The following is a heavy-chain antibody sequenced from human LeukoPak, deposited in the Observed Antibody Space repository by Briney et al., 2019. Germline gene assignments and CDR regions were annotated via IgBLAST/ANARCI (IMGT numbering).Heavy chain of an antibody. CDR3: GRGRTMVRGPVDY. CDR1: GYAFIDYY. Sequence: ASVKVSCKASGYAFIDYYIYWVRQAPGQGPEFMGWINPNSAYTHFAQKFQGRVTITRDTSITTAYMDLTRLTSDDTAVYFCGRGRTMVRGPVDYWGQGTLITVSS. J-gene: IGHJ4*02. D-gene: IGHD3-10*01. V-gene: IGHV1-2*02. CDR2: INPNSAYT.